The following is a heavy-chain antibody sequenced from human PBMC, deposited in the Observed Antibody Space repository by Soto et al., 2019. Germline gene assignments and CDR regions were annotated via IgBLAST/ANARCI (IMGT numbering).Heavy chain of an antibody. CDR1: GGSISSYY. V-gene: IGHV4-59*01. Sequence: SETLSLTCTVSGGSISSYYWSWIRQPPGKGLEWIGYIYYSGSTNYNPSLKSRVTISVDTSKNQFSLKLSSVTAADTAVYYCAVPSGGFLDNNYYSSMDVWGKGTTVTVSS. CDR2: IYYSGST. CDR3: AVPSGGFLDNNYYSSMDV. J-gene: IGHJ6*04. D-gene: IGHD3-3*01.